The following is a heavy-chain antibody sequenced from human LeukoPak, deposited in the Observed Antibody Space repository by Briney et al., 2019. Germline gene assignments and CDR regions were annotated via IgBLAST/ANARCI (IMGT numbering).Heavy chain of an antibody. J-gene: IGHJ5*02. D-gene: IGHD3-10*01. CDR2: IYPGDSGT. V-gene: IGHV5-51*01. CDR3: ARRYYGSGSYYNWFDP. CDR1: GYSFTSYW. Sequence: GESLKISCKGSGYSFTSYWIGWVRQMPGKGLEWMGIIYPGDSGTRYSPSFQGRVTISADKSISTAYLQWSSLKASDTAMYYCARRYYGSGSYYNWFDPWGQGTLVTVSS.